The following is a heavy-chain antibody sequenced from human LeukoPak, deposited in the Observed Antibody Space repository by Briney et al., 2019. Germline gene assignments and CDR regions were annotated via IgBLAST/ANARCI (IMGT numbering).Heavy chain of an antibody. Sequence: ASVKVSCKASGYTFNRYGFTWVRQAPGQGLEWMGWISAYNGDTNYAQKFQGGVTMTTDTSTTTAYMELRSLGSDDTAVYYCARGGGVAVTVVFDYWGQGTLVTVSS. CDR2: ISAYNGDT. CDR1: GYTFNRYG. V-gene: IGHV1-18*01. CDR3: ARGGGVAVTVVFDY. D-gene: IGHD2-8*02. J-gene: IGHJ4*02.